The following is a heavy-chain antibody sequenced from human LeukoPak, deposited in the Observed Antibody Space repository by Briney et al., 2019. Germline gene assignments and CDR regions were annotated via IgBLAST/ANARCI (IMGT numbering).Heavy chain of an antibody. J-gene: IGHJ4*02. CDR3: ARARLDY. CDR1: GGSFSGYY. CDR2: INHSGST. Sequence: SEALSLTCAVYGGSFSGYYWSWIRQPPGKGLEWIGEINHSGSTNYNPSLKSRVTISVDTSKNQFSLKLSSVTAADTAVYYCARARLDYWGQGTLVTVSS. V-gene: IGHV4-34*01.